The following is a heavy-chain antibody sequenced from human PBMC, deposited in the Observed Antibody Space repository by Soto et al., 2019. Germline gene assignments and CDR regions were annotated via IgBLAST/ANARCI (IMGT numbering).Heavy chain of an antibody. CDR3: AREGEGYSYGLYYYYYGMDV. D-gene: IGHD5-18*01. CDR2: INPNSGGT. V-gene: IGHV1-2*04. Sequence: ASVKVSCKASGYTFTGYYMYWVRQAPGQGLEWMGWINPNSGGTNYAQKFQGWVTMTRDTSISTAYMELSRLRSDDTAVYYCAREGEGYSYGLYYYYYGMDVWGQGTTVTVSS. J-gene: IGHJ6*02. CDR1: GYTFTGYY.